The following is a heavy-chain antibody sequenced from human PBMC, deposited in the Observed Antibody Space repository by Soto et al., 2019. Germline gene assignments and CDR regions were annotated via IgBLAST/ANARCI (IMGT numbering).Heavy chain of an antibody. D-gene: IGHD3-22*01. J-gene: IGHJ3*02. CDR3: ARDKGLIRRYAFDI. CDR2: IYYSGST. CDR1: GGSISSGGYY. V-gene: IGHV4-31*03. Sequence: SETLSLTCTVSGGSISSGGYYWSWIRQHPGKGLEWIGYIYYSGSTYYNPSLKSRVTISVDTSKNQFSLKLSSVTAADTAVYYCARDKGLIRRYAFDIWGQGTMVTVSS.